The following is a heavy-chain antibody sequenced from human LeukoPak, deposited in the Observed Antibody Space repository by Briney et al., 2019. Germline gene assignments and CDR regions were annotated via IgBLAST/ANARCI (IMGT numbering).Heavy chain of an antibody. J-gene: IGHJ4*02. V-gene: IGHV3-7*01. CDR1: GFTFSSYW. D-gene: IGHD1-7*01. CDR3: ARAGSNWNYVY. Sequence: GGSLRLSCAASGFTFSSYWMSWVRQAPGKGLEWVANIKQDGSEKYYADSVKGRFTISRDNTKNSLSLQMNSLRAEDTAVYYCARAGSNWNYVYWGQGTLVTVSS. CDR2: IKQDGSEK.